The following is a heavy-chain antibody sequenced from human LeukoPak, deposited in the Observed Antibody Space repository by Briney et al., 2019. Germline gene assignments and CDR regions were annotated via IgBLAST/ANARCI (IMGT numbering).Heavy chain of an antibody. J-gene: IGHJ4*02. Sequence: SETLSLTCTVSGGSISSYYWSWIRQPPGKGLEWTGSIYYSGSTYYSPSLKSRVTISVDTSKNQFSLRLSAVTAADTAVYYCARRDTAMVIDYWGQGTLVTVSS. CDR1: GGSISSYY. V-gene: IGHV4-39*01. CDR3: ARRDTAMVIDY. D-gene: IGHD5-18*01. CDR2: IYYSGST.